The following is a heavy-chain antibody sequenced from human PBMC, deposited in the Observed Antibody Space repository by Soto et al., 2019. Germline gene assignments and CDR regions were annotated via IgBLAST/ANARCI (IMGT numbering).Heavy chain of an antibody. CDR3: AKSMGYCSGGSCYTFPAFDY. V-gene: IGHV4-31*03. D-gene: IGHD2-15*01. Sequence: SETLSLTCTVSGGSISSGGYYWSWIRQHPGKGLEWIGYISYSGSTHYNPSLKSRVTISADMSKNQFSLKLSSVTAADTAVYYCAKSMGYCSGGSCYTFPAFDYWGQGTRVTVSS. CDR1: GGSISSGGYY. CDR2: ISYSGST. J-gene: IGHJ4*02.